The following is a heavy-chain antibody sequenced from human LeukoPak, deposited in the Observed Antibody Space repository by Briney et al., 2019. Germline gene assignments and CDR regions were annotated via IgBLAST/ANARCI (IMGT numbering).Heavy chain of an antibody. Sequence: ASVKVSCKASGYTFTGYYMHWVRQATGQGLEWMGWMNPNSGNTGYAQKFQGRVTITRNTSISTAYMELSSLRSEDTAVYYCARSPKDSGYSFDYWGQGTLVTVSS. V-gene: IGHV1-8*03. CDR2: MNPNSGNT. CDR1: GYTFTGYY. D-gene: IGHD3-22*01. CDR3: ARSPKDSGYSFDY. J-gene: IGHJ4*02.